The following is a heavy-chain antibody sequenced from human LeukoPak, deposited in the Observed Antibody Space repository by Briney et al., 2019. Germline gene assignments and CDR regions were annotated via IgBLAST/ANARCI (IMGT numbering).Heavy chain of an antibody. CDR2: INDSGTSA. D-gene: IGHD3-3*02. CDR3: ARDRISANRGCDMDV. V-gene: IGHV3-11*05. J-gene: IGHJ6*02. Sequence: TGGSLRLSCAASGFTFDYYYMSWIRQAPGKGLEWIAYINDSGTSAKYADSVRGRFTVSRDNARNSVTLQMNSLRAEDTALYYCARDRISANRGCDMDVWGRGAAVTVSS. CDR1: GFTFDYYY.